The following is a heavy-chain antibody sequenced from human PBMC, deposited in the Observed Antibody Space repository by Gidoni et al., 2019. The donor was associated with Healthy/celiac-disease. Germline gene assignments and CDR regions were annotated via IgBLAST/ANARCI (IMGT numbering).Heavy chain of an antibody. CDR2: IYYSGST. V-gene: IGHV4-61*01. CDR1: GGSVSRGSYY. Sequence: QLQLQSSGPGLVKPSSTLSLTCPVSGGSVSRGSYYWPWIRQPPGKGLEWIGYIYYSGSTNDNPSLKSRVTISVDTSKNQFSLKLSSVTAADTAVYYCARDIAQGDLEWLPPPYYYYGMDVWGQGTTVTVSS. D-gene: IGHD3-3*01. CDR3: ARDIAQGDLEWLPPPYYYYGMDV. J-gene: IGHJ6*02.